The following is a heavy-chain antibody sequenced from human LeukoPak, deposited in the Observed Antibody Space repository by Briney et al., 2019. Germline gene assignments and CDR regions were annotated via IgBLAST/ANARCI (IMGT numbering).Heavy chain of an antibody. CDR3: ARGRYYYDSSGYPYNWFDP. V-gene: IGHV4-59*01. J-gene: IGHJ5*02. CDR1: RGSISSYY. Sequence: SETLSLTCIVSRGSISSYYWSWIRQPPGKGLEWIGYIYHGGSTNYNPSLKSRVTISGDTSKNKFFLNLSSVTAADTAMYYCARGRYYYDSSGYPYNWFDPWGQGTLVTVSS. CDR2: IYHGGST. D-gene: IGHD3-22*01.